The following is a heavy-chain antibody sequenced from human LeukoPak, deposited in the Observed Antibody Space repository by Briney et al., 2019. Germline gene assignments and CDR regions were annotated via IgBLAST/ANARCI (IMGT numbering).Heavy chain of an antibody. V-gene: IGHV3-23*01. CDR2: ISGSGGST. J-gene: IGHJ3*02. Sequence: PGGSLRLSCAASGFTFSSYAMSWVRQAPGKGLEWVSAISGSGGSTYYADSVKGRFTISRDNSKNTLYLQMNSLRAGDTAVYYCAKDGVYSSSCTLNDAFDIWGQGTMVTVSS. CDR3: AKDGVYSSSCTLNDAFDI. CDR1: GFTFSSYA. D-gene: IGHD6-13*01.